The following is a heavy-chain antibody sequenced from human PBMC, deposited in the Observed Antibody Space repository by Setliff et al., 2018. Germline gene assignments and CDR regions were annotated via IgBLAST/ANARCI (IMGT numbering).Heavy chain of an antibody. V-gene: IGHV3-21*01. CDR1: GFTFSSYS. CDR2: ISSSSSYI. Sequence: GGSLRLSCAASGFTFSSYSMNWVRQAPGKGLEWVSSISSSSSYIYYADSVKGRFTISRDNAKNSLYLQMNSLRAEDTAVYYCARDRDGYNIFDYWGQGTRVTVS. D-gene: IGHD5-12*01. J-gene: IGHJ4*02. CDR3: ARDRDGYNIFDY.